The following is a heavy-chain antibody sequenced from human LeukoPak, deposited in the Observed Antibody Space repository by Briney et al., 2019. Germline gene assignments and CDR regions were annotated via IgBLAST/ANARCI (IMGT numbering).Heavy chain of an antibody. J-gene: IGHJ4*02. CDR3: ARDTYYYGSGSYGLDY. D-gene: IGHD3-10*01. CDR1: GGSISSYY. V-gene: IGHV4-4*07. CDR2: IYTSGST. Sequence: PSETLSLTCTVSGGSISSYYWSWIRQPAGKGLEWIGRIYTSGSTNYNPSLKSRVTMPVDTSKNQFSLKLSSVTAADTAVYYCARDTYYYGSGSYGLDYWGQGTLVTVSS.